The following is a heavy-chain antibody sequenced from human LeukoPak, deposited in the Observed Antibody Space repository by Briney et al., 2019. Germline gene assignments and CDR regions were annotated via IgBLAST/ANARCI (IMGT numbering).Heavy chain of an antibody. J-gene: IGHJ3*02. CDR1: GFTFSSYS. D-gene: IGHD4-17*01. Sequence: GGSLRLSCAASGFTFSSYSMNWVRQAPRKGLEWVSSISSSSSYIYYADSVKGRFTISRDNAKNSLYLQMNSLRAEDTAVYYCARDWPAIYGDPSNDAFDIWGQGTMVIVSS. CDR2: ISSSSSYI. V-gene: IGHV3-21*01. CDR3: ARDWPAIYGDPSNDAFDI.